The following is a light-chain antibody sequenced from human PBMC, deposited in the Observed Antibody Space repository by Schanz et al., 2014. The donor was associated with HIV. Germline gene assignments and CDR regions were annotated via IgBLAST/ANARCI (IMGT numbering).Light chain of an antibody. V-gene: IGKV3-15*01. CDR3: QQYNNWPS. J-gene: IGKJ4*01. Sequence: EIVLTQSPGTLSLSPGERATLSCRASQSIDSSYLAWYQQKPGQAPRLLIYGASTRVTGIPARFSGSGSGTEFTLTISSLQSEDFAVYYCQQYNNWPSFGGGTAVEIK. CDR2: GAS. CDR1: QSIDSSY.